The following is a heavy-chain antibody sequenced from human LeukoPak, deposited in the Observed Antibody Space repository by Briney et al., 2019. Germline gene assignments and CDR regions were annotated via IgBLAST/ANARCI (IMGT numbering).Heavy chain of an antibody. CDR1: GGSFSGYY. CDR2: INHSGST. CDR3: ARAGESTVVSYFDY. Sequence: SETLSLTCAVYGGSFSGYYWSWIRQPPGKGLEWIGEINHSGSTNYNPSLKSRVTISVDTSKNQFSLKLSSVTAADTAVYYCARAGESTVVSYFDYWGQGTLVTVSS. J-gene: IGHJ4*02. V-gene: IGHV4-34*01. D-gene: IGHD3-10*01.